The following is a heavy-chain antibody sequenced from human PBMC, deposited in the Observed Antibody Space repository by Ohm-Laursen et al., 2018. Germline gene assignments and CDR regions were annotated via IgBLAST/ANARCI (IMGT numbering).Heavy chain of an antibody. V-gene: IGHV4-4*07. CDR3: ARRDAFDI. CDR1: GGSISGYY. Sequence: SDTLSLTCTVSGGSISGYYWTGIRQPAGKGLEWIGRIYTSGITNYSPSLKSRVTMSVDTSKNQFSLMLTSVTAADTAFYYCARRDAFDIWGQGIMVIVSS. CDR2: IYTSGIT. J-gene: IGHJ3*02.